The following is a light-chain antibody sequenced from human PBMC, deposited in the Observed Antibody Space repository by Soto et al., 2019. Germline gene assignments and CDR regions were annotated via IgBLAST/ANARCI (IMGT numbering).Light chain of an antibody. CDR3: AAWDDSLRVVV. V-gene: IGLV1-44*01. CDR2: SDS. J-gene: IGLJ2*01. CDR1: SSNIGSNT. Sequence: CVLTQPPSGSGTPGQRGTISCSGSSSNIGSNTVNWYQQVPGMAPKLLIYSDSQRPSGVPDRFSGSESGTSVSLAISGLQSEDEADYYCAAWDDSLRVVVFGGGTKSPS.